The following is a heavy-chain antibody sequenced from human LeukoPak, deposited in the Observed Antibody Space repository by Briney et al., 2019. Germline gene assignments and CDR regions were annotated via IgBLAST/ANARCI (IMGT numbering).Heavy chain of an antibody. CDR1: GFTFSSYG. CDR3: ARRYSSSWPIDY. D-gene: IGHD6-13*01. Sequence: GGSLRLSCAASGFTFSSYGMNWVRQAPGKGLEWVSSISSSSSYIYYADSVKGRFTISRDNAKNSLYLQMNSLRAEDTAVYYCARRYSSSWPIDYWGQGTLVTVSS. J-gene: IGHJ4*02. CDR2: ISSSSSYI. V-gene: IGHV3-21*01.